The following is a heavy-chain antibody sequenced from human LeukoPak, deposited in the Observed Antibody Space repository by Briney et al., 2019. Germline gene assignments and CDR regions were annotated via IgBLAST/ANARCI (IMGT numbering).Heavy chain of an antibody. CDR2: IYPGDSDT. CDR3: ARRRHTGHNWFDP. Sequence: GESLKISCKGSGDSFTSYWIGWVRQMPGKRLEWMGIIYPGDSDTRYSPSFQGQVTISADKSISTAYLQWSRLKASDTAMYYCARRRHTGHNWFDPWGQGTLVTVSS. D-gene: IGHD7-27*01. V-gene: IGHV5-51*01. CDR1: GDSFTSYW. J-gene: IGHJ5*02.